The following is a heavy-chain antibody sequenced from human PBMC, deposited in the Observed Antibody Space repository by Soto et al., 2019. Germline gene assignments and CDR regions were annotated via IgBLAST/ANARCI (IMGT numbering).Heavy chain of an antibody. J-gene: IGHJ4*02. CDR2: ISYDGSNK. V-gene: IGHV3-30-3*01. CDR1: GFTFSSYA. CDR3: ARSNY. Sequence: LSLSCAASGFTFSSYAMHWVRQAPGKGLEWVAVISYDGSNKYYADSVKGRFTISRDNSKNTLYLQMNSLRAEDTAVYYCARSNYWGQGTLVTVSS.